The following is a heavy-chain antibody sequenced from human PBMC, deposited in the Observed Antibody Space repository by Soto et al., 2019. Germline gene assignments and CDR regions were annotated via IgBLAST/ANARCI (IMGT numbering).Heavy chain of an antibody. CDR1: GFTFSTYG. CDR2: ISYDGSNK. J-gene: IGHJ3*02. Sequence: QVQLVESGGGLVQTGRSLKLSCAASGFTFSTYGMHWVRQAPGKGLEWVAVISYDGSNKYYADSLKGRFTISRDNSKNTLFLEMNSLRAEDTALYYCAKDLQFDGFDIWGQGTVVTVSS. CDR3: AKDLQFDGFDI. V-gene: IGHV3-30*18.